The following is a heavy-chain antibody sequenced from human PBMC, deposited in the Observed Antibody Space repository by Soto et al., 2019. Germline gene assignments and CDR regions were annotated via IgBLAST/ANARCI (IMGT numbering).Heavy chain of an antibody. CDR3: ARVGSSGRYYFDL. J-gene: IGHJ4*02. CDR1: GGSMAYYH. D-gene: IGHD6-19*01. V-gene: IGHV4-59*01. CDR2: IYYSGTT. Sequence: PSETLSLTCSLSGGSMAYYHWGCIRQAPGKGLEWIGYIYYSGTTSYNPSLKSRVTISIDTSKNQFSLKLSPVTAADTAVYYCARVGSSGRYYFDLWGQGTLVTVSS.